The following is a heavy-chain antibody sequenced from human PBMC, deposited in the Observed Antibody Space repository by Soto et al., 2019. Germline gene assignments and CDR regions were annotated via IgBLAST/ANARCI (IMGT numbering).Heavy chain of an antibody. CDR3: ARAYDSSGDY. CDR2: IYYSGST. Sequence: QLQLQESGPGLVKPSETLSLTCTVSGGSISTSSYYWGWIRQPPGKGLEWMGSIYYSGSTYYNPSLTRRVTISVDTSKNQFSLKLSSVIAADAAVYYGARAYDSSGDYWGQGTLVTVSS. J-gene: IGHJ4*02. D-gene: IGHD3-22*01. CDR1: GGSISTSSYY. V-gene: IGHV4-39*01.